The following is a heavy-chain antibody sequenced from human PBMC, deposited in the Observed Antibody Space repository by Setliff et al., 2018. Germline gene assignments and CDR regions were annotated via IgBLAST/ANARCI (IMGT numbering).Heavy chain of an antibody. D-gene: IGHD3-9*01. V-gene: IGHV1-2*02. CDR3: ARDGDILTTYYIYYYYLDV. CDR2: INPNSGGT. Sequence: ASVKVSCKASGYTFTGYYIHWVRQAPGQGLEYMGWINPNSGGTNYAPKFQGRVTMTRDTSISTVYMEVSRLRSDDTAVYFCARDGDILTTYYIYYYYLDVWGKGTTVTVSS. J-gene: IGHJ6*03. CDR1: GYTFTGYY.